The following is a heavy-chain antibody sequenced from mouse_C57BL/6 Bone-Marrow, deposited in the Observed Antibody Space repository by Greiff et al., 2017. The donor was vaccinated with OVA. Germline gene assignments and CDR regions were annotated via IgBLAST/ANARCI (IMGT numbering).Heavy chain of an antibody. CDR2: IYPGSGST. D-gene: IGHD1-1*01. V-gene: IGHV1-55*01. Sequence: QVQLQQPGAELVKPGASVKMSCKASGYTFTSYWITWVKQRPGQGLEWIGDIYPGSGSTNYNEKFKSKATLTVDTSSSTAYMQLSSLTSEDSAVYYCAIYYYGSSYENYWGQGTTLTVSS. CDR3: AIYYYGSSYENY. CDR1: GYTFTSYW. J-gene: IGHJ2*01.